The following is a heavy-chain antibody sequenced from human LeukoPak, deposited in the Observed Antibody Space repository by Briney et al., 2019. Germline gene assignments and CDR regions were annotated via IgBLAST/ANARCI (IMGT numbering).Heavy chain of an antibody. J-gene: IGHJ5*02. V-gene: IGHV4-34*01. CDR3: ARGGYDFWSGYYTYWFDP. CDR2: INHSGST. CDR1: GGSFSGYY. D-gene: IGHD3-3*01. Sequence: SETLSLTCAVYGGSFSGYYWSWNRQPPGKRLEWIGEINHSGSTNYNPSLKSRVTISVDTSKNQFSLKLSSVTAADTAVYYCARGGYDFWSGYYTYWFDPWGQGTLVTVSS.